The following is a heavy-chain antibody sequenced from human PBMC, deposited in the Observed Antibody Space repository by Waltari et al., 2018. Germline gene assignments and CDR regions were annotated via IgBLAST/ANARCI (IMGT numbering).Heavy chain of an antibody. CDR3: AKLRDSSGYYYYYYGMDV. Sequence: QVQLQESGPGLVKPSETLSLTCAVSGYSISSGYYWGWIRQPPGKGLAWIGSIYHSGSTYYNPSIKSRVTISVDTSKNQFSLKLSSVTAADTAVYYCAKLRDSSGYYYYYYGMDVWGQGTTVTVSS. J-gene: IGHJ6*02. V-gene: IGHV4-38-2*01. CDR2: IYHSGST. D-gene: IGHD3-22*01. CDR1: GYSISSGYY.